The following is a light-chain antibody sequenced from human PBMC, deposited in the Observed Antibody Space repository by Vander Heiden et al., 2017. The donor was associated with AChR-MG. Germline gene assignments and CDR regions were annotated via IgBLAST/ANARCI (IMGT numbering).Light chain of an antibody. CDR2: LGS. J-gene: IGKJ1*01. CDR3: MQALQNQTTWT. Sequence: DIVMTQSPLSLPVTPGEPASISCRSSQSLLQSDGYNYLDWYLQKPGQSPQLLIYLGSNRASGVPDRFSGSGSGTDFTLKISRVEAEDVGVYYCMQALQNQTTWTFGQGTKVEIK. CDR1: QSLLQSDGYNY. V-gene: IGKV2-28*01.